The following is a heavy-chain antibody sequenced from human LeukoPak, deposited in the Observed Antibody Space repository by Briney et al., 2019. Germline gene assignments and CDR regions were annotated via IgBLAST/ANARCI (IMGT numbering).Heavy chain of an antibody. CDR1: GGTFSSYA. J-gene: IGHJ4*02. CDR2: IIPIFGTA. D-gene: IGHD3-10*01. Sequence: SVKVSCKASGGTFSSYAISWVRQAPGQGLEWMGGIIPIFGTANYAQKFQGRVTITADESTSTAYMELSSLRSEDTAVYYCASSLYYYGSGSQNFDYWGQGTLVTVSS. CDR3: ASSLYYYGSGSQNFDY. V-gene: IGHV1-69*13.